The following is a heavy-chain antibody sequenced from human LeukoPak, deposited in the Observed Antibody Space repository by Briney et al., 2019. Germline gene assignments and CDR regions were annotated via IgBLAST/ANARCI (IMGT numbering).Heavy chain of an antibody. D-gene: IGHD7-27*01. CDR3: ARTGEDWGYYYYYMDV. J-gene: IGHJ6*03. Sequence: SETLSLTCTVSGGSMSSYYWSWIREPPGEGVEGLGYIYYSGSTIYNPSLKSRVTISVDTSKNQFSLKLSSVTAADTAVYYCARTGEDWGYYYYYMDVWGKGTTVTVSS. V-gene: IGHV4-59*01. CDR2: IYYSGST. CDR1: GGSMSSYY.